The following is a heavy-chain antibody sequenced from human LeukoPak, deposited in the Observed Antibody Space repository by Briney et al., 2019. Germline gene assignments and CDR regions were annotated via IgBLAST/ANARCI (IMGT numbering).Heavy chain of an antibody. CDR3: ATSTVTDYYFDL. V-gene: IGHV3-53*01. J-gene: IGHJ2*01. CDR2: IYSGGNT. D-gene: IGHD4-17*01. CDR1: GFTFSSYW. Sequence: GGSLRLSCAASGFTFSSYWMHWVRQAPGKGLEWVSVIYSGGNTYYADSVKGRFIISRDNSKNTLYLQMNSLRAEDTAVYYCATSTVTDYYFDLWGRGTLVTVSS.